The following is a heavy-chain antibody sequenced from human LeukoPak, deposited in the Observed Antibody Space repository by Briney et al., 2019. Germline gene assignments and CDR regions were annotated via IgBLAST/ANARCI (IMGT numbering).Heavy chain of an antibody. D-gene: IGHD3-22*01. J-gene: IGHJ4*02. CDR1: GYTFTSYY. CDR3: ARRYYDSSGYSNLVDY. V-gene: IGHV1-2*02. Sequence: ASVKVSCKASGYTFTSYYMHWVRQAPGQGLEWMGWINPNSGGTNYAQKFQGRVTMTRDTSISTAYMELSRLRSDDTAVYYCARRYYDSSGYSNLVDYWGQGTLVTVSS. CDR2: INPNSGGT.